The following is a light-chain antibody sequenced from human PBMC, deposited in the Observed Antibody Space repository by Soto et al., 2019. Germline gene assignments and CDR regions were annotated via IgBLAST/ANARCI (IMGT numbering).Light chain of an antibody. CDR3: QQRSNWPPT. Sequence: EIVLTQSPATLSLSPGERATLSCRASQSINSYLAWYQQKPGQAPRLLIYDASNRATGIPARFSAGRTGTDFTRTTSSVEPEDLAVYYCQQRSNWPPTFGGGTKVEIK. V-gene: IGKV3-11*01. CDR1: QSINSY. CDR2: DAS. J-gene: IGKJ4*01.